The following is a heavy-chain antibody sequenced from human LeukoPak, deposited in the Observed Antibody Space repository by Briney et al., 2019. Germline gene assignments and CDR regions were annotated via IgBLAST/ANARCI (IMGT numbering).Heavy chain of an antibody. CDR1: GGSISRYY. J-gene: IGHJ4*02. CDR2: IYSSGSR. V-gene: IGHV4-4*07. Sequence: SETLSLTCNVSGGSISRYYWGWIRQPAGKGLEWIGRIYSSGSRNYNPSLTSRVTMSVDTSKNQFSLKLSSVTAADTAVYYCARDLAGTSFDYWGQGTLVTVSS. D-gene: IGHD1-1*01. CDR3: ARDLAGTSFDY.